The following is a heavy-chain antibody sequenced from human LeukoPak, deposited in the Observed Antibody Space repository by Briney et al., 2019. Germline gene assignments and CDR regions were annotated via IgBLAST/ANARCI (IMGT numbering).Heavy chain of an antibody. J-gene: IGHJ6*03. CDR3: ARGRAGYCSSTSCSKYYYYYYMDV. CDR2: INHSGST. V-gene: IGHV4-34*01. D-gene: IGHD2-2*01. CDR1: GGSFSGYY. Sequence: SETLSLTCAVYGGSFSGYYWSWIRQPPGKGLEWIGEINHSGSTNYNPSLKSRVTISVDTSKNQFSLKLSSVTAADTAVYYCARGRAGYCSSTSCSKYYYYYYMDVWAKGPRSPSP.